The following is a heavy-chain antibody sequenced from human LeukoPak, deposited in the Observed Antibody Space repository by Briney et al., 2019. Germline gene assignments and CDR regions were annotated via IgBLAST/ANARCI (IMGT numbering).Heavy chain of an antibody. V-gene: IGHV1-69*13. CDR2: IIPIFGTA. J-gene: IGHJ4*02. CDR3: ARASSFGYGSGSYYSY. CDR1: GGTFSSYA. Sequence: ASVKVSCKASGGTFSSYAISWVRQAPGQGLEWMGGIIPIFGTANYAQKFQGRVTITADESTSTAYVELSSLRSEDTAVYYCARASSFGYGSGSYYSYWGQGTLVTVSS. D-gene: IGHD3-10*01.